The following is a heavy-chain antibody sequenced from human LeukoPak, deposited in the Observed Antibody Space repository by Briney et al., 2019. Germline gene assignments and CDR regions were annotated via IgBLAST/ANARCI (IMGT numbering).Heavy chain of an antibody. V-gene: IGHV3-23*01. Sequence: GGSLRLSCAASGCTFSSYAMSWVRQAPGRGLEWVSAISGSGGSTYYADSVKGRFTISRDNSKNTLYLQMNSLRAEDTAVYYCAKPPGLRRLDPWGQGTLVTVSS. CDR3: AKPPGLRRLDP. CDR1: GCTFSSYA. CDR2: ISGSGGST. D-gene: IGHD5-12*01. J-gene: IGHJ5*02.